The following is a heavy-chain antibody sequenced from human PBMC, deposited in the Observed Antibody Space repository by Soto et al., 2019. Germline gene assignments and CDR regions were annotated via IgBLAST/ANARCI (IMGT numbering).Heavy chain of an antibody. CDR2: FDPEDGET. D-gene: IGHD3-3*01. V-gene: IGHV1-24*01. Sequence: ASVKVSCKVSGYTLTELSMHWVRQAPGKGLEWMGGFDPEDGETIYAQKFQGRVTMTEDTSTDTAYMELSSLRSEDTAVYYCAREGAIFGVVLTTNYYYYGMDVWGQGTTVTVSS. CDR1: GYTLTELS. CDR3: AREGAIFGVVLTTNYYYYGMDV. J-gene: IGHJ6*02.